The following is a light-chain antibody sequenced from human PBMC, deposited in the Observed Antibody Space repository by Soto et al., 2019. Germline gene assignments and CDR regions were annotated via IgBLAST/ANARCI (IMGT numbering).Light chain of an antibody. CDR1: QSIASN. Sequence: EIVMTQSPATLPVSPGESATLSCRASQSIASNLAWYQQKPGQAPRLLIHSASARATGIPPRFSGSGSGTEFTLTISSLQSEDFAVYYCQQHNHWPSFGQATNLEIK. CDR2: SAS. V-gene: IGKV3-15*01. J-gene: IGKJ2*01. CDR3: QQHNHWPS.